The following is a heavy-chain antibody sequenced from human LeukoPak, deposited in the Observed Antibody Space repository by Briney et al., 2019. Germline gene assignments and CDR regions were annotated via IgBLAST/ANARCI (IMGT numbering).Heavy chain of an antibody. D-gene: IGHD4-17*01. J-gene: IGHJ4*02. CDR1: GGSFSGYY. Sequence: LKPSETLSLTCAVYGGSFSGYYWSWIRQPPGKGLEWIGEINHSGSTNYNPSLKSRVTISVDTSKNQFSLKLSSVTAADTAVYYCARGHKTTVTNFDYWGQGTLVTVSS. CDR3: ARGHKTTVTNFDY. CDR2: INHSGST. V-gene: IGHV4-34*01.